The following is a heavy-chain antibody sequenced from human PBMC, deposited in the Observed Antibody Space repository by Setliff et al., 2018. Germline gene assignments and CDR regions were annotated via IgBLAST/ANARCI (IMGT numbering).Heavy chain of an antibody. CDR3: YTWLLYSSSWYRDH. V-gene: IGHV3-15*01. Sequence: GGSLRLSCAASGFTFSNAWMSWVRQAPGKGLEWVGRIKSRTEGGTTDYAAPVKGRFTISRDDPGNALYLQMSSLKTEDTAVYYCYTWLLYSSSWYRDHWGQGTLVTVSS. J-gene: IGHJ4*02. CDR1: GFTFSNAW. CDR2: IKSRTEGGTT. D-gene: IGHD6-13*01.